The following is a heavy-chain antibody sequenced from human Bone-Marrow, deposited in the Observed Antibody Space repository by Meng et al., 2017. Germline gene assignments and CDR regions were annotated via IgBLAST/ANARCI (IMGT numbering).Heavy chain of an antibody. CDR3: IAWYLGF. J-gene: IGHJ4*02. V-gene: IGHV3-15*04. CDR2: IGNKKEGTTT. CDR1: GESFDTAW. Sequence: EGQLVGFGGGLVEPGGSLRLACVASGESFDTAWMTWVRQAPGKGLEWVGRIGNKKEGTTTDYAAPVKGRFTISSDESKNTFYLQMNSLKSEDTAVYYCIAWYLGFWGQGTLVTVSS.